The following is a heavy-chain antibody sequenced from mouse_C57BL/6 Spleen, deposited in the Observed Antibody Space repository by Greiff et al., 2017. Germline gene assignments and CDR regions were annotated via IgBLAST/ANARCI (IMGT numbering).Heavy chain of an antibody. J-gene: IGHJ1*03. V-gene: IGHV14-2*01. D-gene: IGHD1-1*01. CDR2: IDPEDGET. CDR3: ARNLVHYFDV. CDR1: GFNIKDYY. Sequence: VQLQQPGAELVKPGASVKLSCTASGFNIKDYYMHWVKQRTEQGLEWIGRIDPEDGETKYAPNFQGKATITADTSSNTAYLQLSSLTSEDTAGYNSARNLVHYFDVWGTGTTVTVSS.